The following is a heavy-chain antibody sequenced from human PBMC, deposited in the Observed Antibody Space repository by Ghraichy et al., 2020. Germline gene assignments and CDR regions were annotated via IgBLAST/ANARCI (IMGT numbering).Heavy chain of an antibody. J-gene: IGHJ4*02. V-gene: IGHV3-23*01. Sequence: GESLNISCAASGFTFSSYAMSWVRQAPGKGLEWVSAISGSGGSTYYADSMKGRFTISRDNSKNTLYLQMNSLRAEDTAVYYCAKGAGYSSGWLCYWGQGTLVTVSS. CDR3: AKGAGYSSGWLCY. CDR2: ISGSGGST. D-gene: IGHD6-19*01. CDR1: GFTFSSYA.